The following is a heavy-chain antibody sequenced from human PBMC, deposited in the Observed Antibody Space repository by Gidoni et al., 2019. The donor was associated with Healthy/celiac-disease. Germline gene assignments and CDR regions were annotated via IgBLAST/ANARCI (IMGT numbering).Heavy chain of an antibody. CDR3: ARPRMERVLLWFGEPTYYYYGMDV. Sequence: EVQLVQSGAEVKKPGESLKISCTGSGYSFTRYCIGWVRQMPGKGLEWMGIIYPGDSDTRYSPSFQGQVTISADKSISTAYLQWGSLKASDTAMYYCARPRMERVLLWFGEPTYYYYGMDVWGQGTTVTVSS. D-gene: IGHD3-10*01. J-gene: IGHJ6*02. V-gene: IGHV5-51*01. CDR1: GYSFTRYC. CDR2: IYPGDSDT.